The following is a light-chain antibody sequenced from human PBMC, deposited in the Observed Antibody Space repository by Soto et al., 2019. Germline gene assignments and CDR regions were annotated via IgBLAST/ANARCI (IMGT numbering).Light chain of an antibody. V-gene: IGKV3-15*01. CDR1: QSVSSN. CDR3: QQYNKWPPT. Sequence: EIVMTQSPATLSVSPGERATLSCRASQSVSSNLAWYQQKPGQAPRLPIYGASTRATGIPARFSGSGSGTGFTLTISSLQSEDFAVYYCQQYNKWPPTFGQGTKV. J-gene: IGKJ1*01. CDR2: GAS.